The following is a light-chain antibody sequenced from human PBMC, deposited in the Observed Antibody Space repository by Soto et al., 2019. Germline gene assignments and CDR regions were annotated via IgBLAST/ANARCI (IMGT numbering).Light chain of an antibody. J-gene: IGLJ2*01. CDR2: DVS. Sequence: QSVLTQPLSVSGSPGQSVTISCTGTSSDVGGYNYVSWYQQHPGKAPKLMIYDVSKRPSGVPDRFSGSKSGNTASLTISGLQDDDEADYYCCSYAGSYTWVFGGGTKLTVL. V-gene: IGLV2-11*01. CDR3: CSYAGSYTWV. CDR1: SSDVGGYNY.